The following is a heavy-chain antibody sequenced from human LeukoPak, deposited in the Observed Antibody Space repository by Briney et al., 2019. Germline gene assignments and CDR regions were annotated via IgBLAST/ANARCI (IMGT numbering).Heavy chain of an antibody. Sequence: LTGGSLRLSCSTSGFTFGDYAMSWVRQAPGKGLEWVGFIQVKAYGGATKYAASVNGRFSISRDDSQSIANLQMNDLKTEDTAVYYCTRAPHPRCSSSGCYLDYWGQGTLVTVSS. CDR3: TRAPHPRCSSSGCYLDY. J-gene: IGHJ4*02. CDR1: GFTFGDYA. D-gene: IGHD2-2*01. V-gene: IGHV3-49*04. CDR2: IQVKAYGGAT.